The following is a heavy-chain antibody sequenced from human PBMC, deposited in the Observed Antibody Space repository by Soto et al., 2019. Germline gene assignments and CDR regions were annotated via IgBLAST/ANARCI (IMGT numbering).Heavy chain of an antibody. D-gene: IGHD7-27*01. CDR2: ISSSSSYI. CDR1: GFTFSSYS. V-gene: IGHV3-21*01. CDR3: ARVWGFIGPFHRATAAFDY. Sequence: GGSLRLSCAASGFTFSSYSMNWVRQAPGKGLEWVSSISSSSSYIYYADSVKGRFTISRDNAKNSLYLQMNSLRAEDTAVYYCARVWGFIGPFHRATAAFDYWGQGTLVTVSS. J-gene: IGHJ4*02.